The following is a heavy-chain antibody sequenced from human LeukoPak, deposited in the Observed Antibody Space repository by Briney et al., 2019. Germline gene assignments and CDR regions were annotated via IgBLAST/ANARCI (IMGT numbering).Heavy chain of an antibody. CDR1: GFTFSSYG. V-gene: IGHV3-30*18. J-gene: IGHJ4*02. CDR2: ISYDGSNK. D-gene: IGHD1-26*01. Sequence: PGGSLRLSCAASGFTFSSYGMHWVRQAPGKGLEWVAVISYDGSNKYYADSVKGRFTISRDNSKNTLYLQLNSLRPEDTAVYYCAKDKGWRWELVGNFEYWGQGTLVTVSS. CDR3: AKDKGWRWELVGNFEY.